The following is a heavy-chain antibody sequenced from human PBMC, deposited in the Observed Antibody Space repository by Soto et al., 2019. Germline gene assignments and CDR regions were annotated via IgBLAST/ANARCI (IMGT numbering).Heavy chain of an antibody. CDR1: GASISGGDYY. V-gene: IGHV4-30-4*01. CDR2: IYYTGNT. J-gene: IGHJ4*02. D-gene: IGHD3-22*01. CDR3: ARATYDSSTYYLDY. Sequence: QVQLQESGPGLVKPSQTLSLTCTVSGASISGGDYYWTWIRQPPGKGLEWIGSIYYTGNTYSNPSLXXXLXXSVDPSNNQFALRLTAVSAADTAIYYCARATYDSSTYYLDYWGQGTRVTVSS.